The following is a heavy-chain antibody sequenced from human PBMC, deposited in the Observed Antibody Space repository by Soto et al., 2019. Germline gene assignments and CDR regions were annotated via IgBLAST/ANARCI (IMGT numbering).Heavy chain of an antibody. CDR3: ARDRDHGLDN. CDR1: GYTFTSNG. D-gene: IGHD4-17*01. Sequence: QVQLVQSGAEVKKPGASVKVSCKASGYTFTSNGISWVRQAPGQGLEWMGWISTNSGNTNYAQKGQGRVTMTTETSTATAYMELRSLRSDDTAVYYCARDRDHGLDNWGQGTLVTVSS. V-gene: IGHV1-18*01. CDR2: ISTNSGNT. J-gene: IGHJ4*02.